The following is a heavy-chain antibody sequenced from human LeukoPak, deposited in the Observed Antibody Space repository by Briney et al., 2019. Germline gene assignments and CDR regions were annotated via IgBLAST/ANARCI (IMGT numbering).Heavy chain of an antibody. CDR2: INPDTGDK. Sequence: GASVKVSCKASGYTFTNYHINGVRQASGQGLEWMTWINPDTGDKGYARKFQDRVTITTDTSISTAYMELSSLSSEDTAVYFCARTTSVTASGYYYCVEGTLVTVSS. D-gene: IGHD2-21*02. CDR3: ARTTSVTASGYYY. J-gene: IGHJ4*02. V-gene: IGHV1-8*03. CDR1: GYTFTNYH.